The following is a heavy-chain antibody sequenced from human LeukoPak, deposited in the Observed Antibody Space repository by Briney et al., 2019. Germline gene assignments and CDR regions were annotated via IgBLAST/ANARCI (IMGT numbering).Heavy chain of an antibody. D-gene: IGHD3-9*01. CDR2: ITSSSSYI. CDR3: ARRYYDILTGYFAVPYYYYMDV. J-gene: IGHJ6*03. CDR1: GFTFSTYN. Sequence: GGSLRLSCAASGFTFSTYNMNWVRQAPGKGLEWVSPITSSSSYIYYADSVKGRFTISRDNAKNSLYLQMNSLRAEDTAVYYCARRYYDILTGYFAVPYYYYMDVWGKGTTVTISS. V-gene: IGHV3-21*01.